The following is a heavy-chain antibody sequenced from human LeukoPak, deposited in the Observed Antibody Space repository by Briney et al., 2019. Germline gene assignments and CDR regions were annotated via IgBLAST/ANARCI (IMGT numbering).Heavy chain of an antibody. Sequence: GGSLRLSCAGSGFTFSNYWMSWVGQAPGKGLEWGAFIRYDGSNKYYADSVKGGVTISREKSKKRLYMQMNSLRAEDTAVYYCAKDLYDLLDYWGQGTLVTVSS. J-gene: IGHJ4*02. CDR1: GFTFSNYW. D-gene: IGHD3/OR15-3a*01. CDR2: IRYDGSNK. CDR3: AKDLYDLLDY. V-gene: IGHV3-30*02.